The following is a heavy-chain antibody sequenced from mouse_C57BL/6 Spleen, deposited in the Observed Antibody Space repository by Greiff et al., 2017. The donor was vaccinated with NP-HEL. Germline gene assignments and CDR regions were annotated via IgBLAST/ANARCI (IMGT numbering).Heavy chain of an antibody. J-gene: IGHJ3*01. CDR1: GYAFSSSW. CDR2: IYPGDGDT. CDR3: ARRGDYGSSSGFAY. Sequence: VKLQESGPELVKPGASVKISCKASGYAFSSSWMNWVKQRPGKGLEWIGRIYPGDGDTNYNGKFKGKATLTADKSSSTAYMQLSSLTSEDSAVYFCARRGDYGSSSGFAYWGQGTLVTVSA. V-gene: IGHV1-82*01. D-gene: IGHD1-1*01.